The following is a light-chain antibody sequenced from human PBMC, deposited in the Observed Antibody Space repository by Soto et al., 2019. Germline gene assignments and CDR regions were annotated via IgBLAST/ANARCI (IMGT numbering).Light chain of an antibody. CDR3: LQDYNYPYT. J-gene: IGKJ2*01. CDR1: QGIKND. Sequence: AIQMTQSPSSLSASLGDRVTITCRASQGIKNDVAWYQQKPGKAPKVLIYAASSLQRGVPSRFSGSGSDTDFTLTISSLQPEDFATYYGLQDYNYPYTFGQGTKLEIK. CDR2: AAS. V-gene: IGKV1-6*01.